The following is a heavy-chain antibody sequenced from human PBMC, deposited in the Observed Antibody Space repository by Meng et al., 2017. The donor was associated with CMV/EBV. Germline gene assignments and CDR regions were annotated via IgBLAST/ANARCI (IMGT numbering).Heavy chain of an antibody. V-gene: IGHV4-61*08. J-gene: IGHJ6*02. CDR3: ARSSYYDSSGYYYLGGMDV. D-gene: IGHD3-22*01. CDR2: IYYSGST. Sequence: SETLSLTCTVSGGSISSGGYYWSWIRQPPGKGLEWIGYIYYSGSTNYNPSLKSRVTISVDTSKNQFSLKLSSVTAADTAVYYCARSSYYDSSGYYYLGGMDVWGQGTTVTVSS. CDR1: GGSISSGGYY.